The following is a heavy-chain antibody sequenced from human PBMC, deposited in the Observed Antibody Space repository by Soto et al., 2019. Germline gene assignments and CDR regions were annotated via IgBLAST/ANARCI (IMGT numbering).Heavy chain of an antibody. CDR2: ISWNSGSI. D-gene: IGHD3-3*01. Sequence: EVQLVESGGGLVQPGRSLRLSCAASGFISDDYAMHWVRQAPGKGLEWVSGISWNSGSIGYEDSVKSRFTISRDNAKNSLYLQMNSLRAEDTALYYCAKGDGYDFWSALAYWGQGTLVTVSS. V-gene: IGHV3-9*02. CDR3: AKGDGYDFWSALAY. J-gene: IGHJ4*02. CDR1: GFISDDYA.